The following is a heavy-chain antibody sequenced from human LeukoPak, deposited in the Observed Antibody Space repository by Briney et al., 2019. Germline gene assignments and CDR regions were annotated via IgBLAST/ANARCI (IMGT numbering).Heavy chain of an antibody. J-gene: IGHJ6*02. CDR2: IYYSGST. CDR1: GGSISSSSYY. D-gene: IGHD3-10*01. Sequence: PSETLSLTCTVSGGSISSSSYYWGWIRQPPGKGLEWIGSIYYSGSTYYNPSLKSRVTISVDTSKNQFSLKLSSVTAADTAVYYCARDLSYYGSGSYYYGMDVWGQGTTVTVSS. CDR3: ARDLSYYGSGSYYYGMDV. V-gene: IGHV4-39*07.